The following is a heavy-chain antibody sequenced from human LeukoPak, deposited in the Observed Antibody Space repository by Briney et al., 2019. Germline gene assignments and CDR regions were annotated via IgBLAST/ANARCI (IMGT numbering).Heavy chain of an antibody. CDR3: ARGGSPDLRESPRGFGY. D-gene: IGHD3-10*01. Sequence: ASVRVSCKASENTFTNYGINWVRQATGQGLEWMGWMNPNSGNTGYAQKFQGRVTMTRNTSISTAYMELSSLRSEDTAVYYCARGGSPDLRESPRGFGYWGQGTLVTVSS. V-gene: IGHV1-8*02. J-gene: IGHJ4*02. CDR2: MNPNSGNT. CDR1: ENTFTNYG.